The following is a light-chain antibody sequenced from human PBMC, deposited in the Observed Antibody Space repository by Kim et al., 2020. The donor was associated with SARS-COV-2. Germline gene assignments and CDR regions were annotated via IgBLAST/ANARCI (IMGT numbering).Light chain of an antibody. CDR1: QEINKY. CDR3: QQYVYLPYT. J-gene: IGKJ2*01. CDR2: DAY. V-gene: IGKV1-33*01. Sequence: DVQMTQFPSSLSASVGDRITLTCQASQEINKYLNWYRQKQGQAPELLIYDAYTLETGVTSRFSGSRSEAGFTLTISSLRPEDIGTYYCQQYVYLPYTFGQGTKLEIK.